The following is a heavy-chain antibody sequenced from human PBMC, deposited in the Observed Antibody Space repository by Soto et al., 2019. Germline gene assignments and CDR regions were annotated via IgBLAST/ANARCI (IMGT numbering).Heavy chain of an antibody. CDR1: GGSISSYY. J-gene: IGHJ5*02. CDR3: ARQRYCSSTSRYGSNWFDP. CDR2: IYYSGST. V-gene: IGHV4-59*08. Sequence: SETLSLTCTVSGGSISSYYWSWIRQPPGKGLEWIGYIYYSGSTNYNPSLKSRVTISVDTSKNQFSLKLSSVTAADTAVYYCARQRYCSSTSRYGSNWFDPRGQGTLVTVSS. D-gene: IGHD2-2*01.